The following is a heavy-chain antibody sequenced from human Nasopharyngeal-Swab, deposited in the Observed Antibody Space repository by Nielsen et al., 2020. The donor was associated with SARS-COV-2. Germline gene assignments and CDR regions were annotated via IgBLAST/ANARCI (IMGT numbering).Heavy chain of an antibody. Sequence: GESMKISCAASGFTFSSYSRNWVRQAPGKGLEWVSSISSSSSYIYYADSVKGRFTISRDNAKNSLYLQMNSLRAEDTAVYYCARYYGGSSPIDYWGQGTLVTVSS. CDR1: GFTFSSYS. CDR2: ISSSSSYI. D-gene: IGHD6-6*01. V-gene: IGHV3-21*01. CDR3: ARYYGGSSPIDY. J-gene: IGHJ4*02.